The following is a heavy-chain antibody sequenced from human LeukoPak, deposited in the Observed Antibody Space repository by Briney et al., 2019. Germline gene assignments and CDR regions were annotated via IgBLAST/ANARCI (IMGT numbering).Heavy chain of an antibody. CDR2: IYSGGST. J-gene: IGHJ6*02. Sequence: PGGSLRLSCAASGFTVSSNYMSWVRQAPGKGLEWVSVIYSGGSTYYADSVKGRFTISRDNSKNTLYLQMNSLRAEDTAVYYCAREGGVGWGYYYGMDVWGQGTTVTVPS. V-gene: IGHV3-53*01. CDR1: GFTVSSNY. CDR3: AREGGVGWGYYYGMDV. D-gene: IGHD6-19*01.